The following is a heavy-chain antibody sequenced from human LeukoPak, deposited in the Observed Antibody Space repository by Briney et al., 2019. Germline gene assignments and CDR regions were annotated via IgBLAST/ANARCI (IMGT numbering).Heavy chain of an antibody. Sequence: GGSLRLSCAASGFTFSNYWMSWVRQAPGKGLKWVANIKQDGSEKYYVDSVKGRFTISRDNAKNSLYLQMNSLRAEDTAVYYCARGTHDIVVVVATTQIDYWGQGTLVTVSS. V-gene: IGHV3-7*03. CDR3: ARGTHDIVVVVATTQIDY. CDR2: IKQDGSEK. CDR1: GFTFSNYW. D-gene: IGHD2-15*01. J-gene: IGHJ4*02.